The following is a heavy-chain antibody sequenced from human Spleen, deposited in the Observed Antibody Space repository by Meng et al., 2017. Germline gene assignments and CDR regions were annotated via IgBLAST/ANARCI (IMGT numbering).Heavy chain of an antibody. J-gene: IGHJ4*02. V-gene: IGHV3-74*03. D-gene: IGHD3-9*01. CDR3: ARDADWVIFDH. CDR2: INTDASIT. CDR1: GFTVSSTY. Sequence: GESLKISCAASGFTVSSTYMSWVRQAPGKGLVWVSRINTDASITTYADSVKGRFTISRDDAKNTVYLQMNSLRAEDTAVYYCARDADWVIFDHWGQGALVTVSS.